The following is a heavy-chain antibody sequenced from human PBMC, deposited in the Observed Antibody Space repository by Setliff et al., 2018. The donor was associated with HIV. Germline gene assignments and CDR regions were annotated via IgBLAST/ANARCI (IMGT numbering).Heavy chain of an antibody. D-gene: IGHD1-7*01. CDR1: GFIFSTFP. Sequence: GGSLRLSCAASGFIFSTFPMHWVRQAPGKGLEWVSAISDTGDYIYYADSVKGRFTISRDNSADTVYLQMTGLRVEDTAVYFCAKVRWTANYYFDCWDQGTLVTVSS. CDR2: ISDTGDYI. CDR3: AKVRWTANYYFDC. V-gene: IGHV3-23*01. J-gene: IGHJ4*02.